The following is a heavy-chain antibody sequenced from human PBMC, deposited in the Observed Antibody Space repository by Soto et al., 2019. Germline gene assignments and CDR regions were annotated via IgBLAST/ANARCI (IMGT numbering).Heavy chain of an antibody. J-gene: IGHJ5*02. CDR2: ISGSGFKK. D-gene: IGHD1-26*01. CDR3: AKNQGVELVPLATVDWFDP. CDR1: GFTFSAYW. Sequence: GESLRLSCAASGFTFSAYWMSWVRQAPGKGLEWISSISGSGFKKYYADSVKGRFTISRDNSKSTVYLELNNLSAEDTAVYHCAKNQGVELVPLATVDWFDPWGQGSVVTVSS. V-gene: IGHV3-23*01.